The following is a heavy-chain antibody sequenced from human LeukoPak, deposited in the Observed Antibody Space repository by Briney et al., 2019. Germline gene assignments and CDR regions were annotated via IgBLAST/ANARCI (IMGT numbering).Heavy chain of an antibody. Sequence: GGPLRLTCEASGFTFSTYEMNCVRPTPGKGLEWVSCIGSSGSTIYYADSVKGRLTISRDNGKNSLYLHMNSLRAEDTAVYYCARSLLGQWLVRRSFDYWGQGTLVTVSS. V-gene: IGHV3-48*03. CDR1: GFTFSTYE. D-gene: IGHD6-19*01. J-gene: IGHJ4*02. CDR2: IGSSGSTI. CDR3: ARSLLGQWLVRRSFDY.